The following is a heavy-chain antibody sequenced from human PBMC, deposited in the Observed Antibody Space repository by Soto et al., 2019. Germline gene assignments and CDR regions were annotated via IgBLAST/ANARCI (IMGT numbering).Heavy chain of an antibody. Sequence: SETLSLTCNVSGGSISGYYWSWIRQPPGKGLEYIGYIYYRGSTNYNPSLESRVTMSVDTSRNQFSLKVNSVTAADTAVYYCARQQLLPFYYALDVWGQGTTVTVSS. CDR1: GGSISGYY. V-gene: IGHV4-59*01. CDR2: IYYRGST. J-gene: IGHJ6*02. CDR3: ARQQLLPFYYALDV. D-gene: IGHD6-13*01.